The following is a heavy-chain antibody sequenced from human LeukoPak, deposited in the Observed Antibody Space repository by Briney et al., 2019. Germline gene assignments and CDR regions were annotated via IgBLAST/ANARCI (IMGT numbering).Heavy chain of an antibody. CDR3: AKALIPGYYYYGMDV. CDR1: GFTFSNYG. D-gene: IGHD3-9*01. J-gene: IGHJ6*02. CDR2: IQFDGSDK. Sequence: GGSLRLSCAASGFTFSNYGMHWVRQAPGKGLEWVAFIQFDGSDKYYAESVKGRFSISRDNSKNTLYLQMNSLRAEDTAVYYCAKALIPGYYYYGMDVWGQGTTVTVSS. V-gene: IGHV3-30*02.